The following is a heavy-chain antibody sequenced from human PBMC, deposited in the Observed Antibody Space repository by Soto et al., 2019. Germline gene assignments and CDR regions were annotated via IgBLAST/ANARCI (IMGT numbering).Heavy chain of an antibody. J-gene: IGHJ5*02. CDR2: IDPANGGT. CDR1: GYTFTDFH. D-gene: IGHD2-8*02. V-gene: IGHV1-2*02. CDR3: ARVGRHFYGTYCWFDP. Sequence: QAQLVQSASEVKKPGASVTVSCRASGYTFTDFHIHWVRQAPGQGLEWLGWIDPANGGTNFPQKFQGRLALTRDTSVTTVSMNLSSLTSDDTAVYYCARVGRHFYGTYCWFDPWGQGTLVIVSS.